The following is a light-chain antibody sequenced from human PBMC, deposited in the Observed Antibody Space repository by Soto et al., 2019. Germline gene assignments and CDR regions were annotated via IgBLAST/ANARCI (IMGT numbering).Light chain of an antibody. CDR3: AAWDDRLNVVV. CDR1: RSYIGSNT. V-gene: IGLV1-44*01. J-gene: IGLJ2*01. Sequence: QSVLTQPPSVSGAPGQTVSISCSGSRSYIGSNTLNWFQQVPGTAPKLLISTSNHRPSGVRGRFSASKSGTSASLAISGLQSDDEAVYYCAAWDDRLNVVVFGGGTKLTVL. CDR2: TSN.